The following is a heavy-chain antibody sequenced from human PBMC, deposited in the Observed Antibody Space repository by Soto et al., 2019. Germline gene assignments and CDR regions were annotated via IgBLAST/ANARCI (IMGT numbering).Heavy chain of an antibody. Sequence: ASVKVSCKASGYTFTSYAMHWVRQAPGQRLEWMGWINAGNGNTKYSQKFQGRVTITRDTSASTAYMELSSLRSEDTAVYYCARGEYLKSGPIYYYYGMDVWGQGTTVTVAS. V-gene: IGHV1-3*01. D-gene: IGHD2-2*01. CDR1: GYTFTSYA. J-gene: IGHJ6*02. CDR2: INAGNGNT. CDR3: ARGEYLKSGPIYYYYGMDV.